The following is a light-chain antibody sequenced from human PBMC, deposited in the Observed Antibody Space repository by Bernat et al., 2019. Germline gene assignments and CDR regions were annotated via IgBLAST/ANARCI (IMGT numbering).Light chain of an antibody. J-gene: IGKJ4*01. CDR3: QQSYSTPSA. Sequence: DIQMTQSPSSLSASVGDRVTITCRASQSISSSLNWYQQKPGKAPKLLIYAASSLQSGVPSRFSGSGSETDFTLTISSLQPVDFATYYCQQSYSTPSAFGGGTKVEIK. CDR1: QSISSS. V-gene: IGKV1-39*01. CDR2: AAS.